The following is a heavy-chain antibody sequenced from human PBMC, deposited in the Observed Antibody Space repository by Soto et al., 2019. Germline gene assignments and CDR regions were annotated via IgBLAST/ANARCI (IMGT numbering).Heavy chain of an antibody. Sequence: SETLSLTCSVSGDSMNNADYFRTWIRQPPGKGLQWIGYISYSGSTFYNPSLKTRLTMSVDTSKKQFSVRLRSVTAADTAVYYCARDRAHFYESSGRLDLWGQGMLVTGSS. CDR2: ISYSGST. D-gene: IGHD3-22*01. J-gene: IGHJ4*02. CDR3: ARDRAHFYESSGRLDL. CDR1: GDSMNNADYF. V-gene: IGHV4-30-4*01.